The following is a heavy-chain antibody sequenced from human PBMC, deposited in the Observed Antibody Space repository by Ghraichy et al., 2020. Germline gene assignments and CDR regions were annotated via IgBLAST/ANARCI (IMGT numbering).Heavy chain of an antibody. Sequence: GGSLRLSCAASGFTLSDYYMSWIRQAPGKGLEWISYISSNGNTKYHADSVKGRFTISRDNAKNSLYLQMNSLRAEDTAVYYCARESGYSFDYWGQGTLVTASS. CDR1: GFTLSDYY. CDR2: ISSNGNTK. V-gene: IGHV3-11*01. D-gene: IGHD5-18*01. J-gene: IGHJ4*02. CDR3: ARESGYSFDY.